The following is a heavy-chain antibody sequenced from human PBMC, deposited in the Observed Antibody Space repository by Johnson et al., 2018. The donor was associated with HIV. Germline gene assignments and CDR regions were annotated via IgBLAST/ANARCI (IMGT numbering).Heavy chain of an antibody. V-gene: IGHV3-11*04. CDR1: GFTFSDYY. CDR2: ISSSGSTI. Sequence: QVQLVESGGGLVKPGGSLRLSCAASGFTFSDYYMSWIRQAPGKGLEWVSYISSSGSTIYYADSVKGRFTISRDNSKNTLYLQMNSLRAEDTAVYYCARDASYYGSANDAFDIWGQGTMVTVSS. J-gene: IGHJ3*02. CDR3: ARDASYYGSANDAFDI. D-gene: IGHD3-10*01.